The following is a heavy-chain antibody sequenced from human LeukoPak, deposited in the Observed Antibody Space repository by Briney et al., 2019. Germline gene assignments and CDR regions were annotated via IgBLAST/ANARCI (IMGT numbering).Heavy chain of an antibody. D-gene: IGHD3-16*01. CDR1: NGSIANYY. CDR3: ARARSSWGAFDI. J-gene: IGHJ3*02. Sequence: SETLSLTCTVSNGSIANYYWTWIRQPLGKGLEWIGYIYYSGSTNYNPSLESRVTISIDTSKNQFSLKLTSVTAADTAVYYCARARSSWGAFDIWGQGTMVTVSS. CDR2: IYYSGST. V-gene: IGHV4-59*08.